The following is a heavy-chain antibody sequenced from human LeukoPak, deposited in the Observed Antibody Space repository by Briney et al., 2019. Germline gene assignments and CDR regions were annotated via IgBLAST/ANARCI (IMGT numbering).Heavy chain of an antibody. CDR3: ARGSSGWFRRVYNWFGP. D-gene: IGHD6-19*01. J-gene: IGHJ5*02. CDR2: INHSGST. CDR1: GGSFSGYY. V-gene: IGHV4-34*01. Sequence: KTSETLSLTCAVYGGSFSGYYWSWIRQPPGKGLEWIGEINHSGSTNYNPSLKSRVTISVDTSKNQFSLKLSSVTAADTAVYYCARGSSGWFRRVYNWFGPWGQGTLVTVSS.